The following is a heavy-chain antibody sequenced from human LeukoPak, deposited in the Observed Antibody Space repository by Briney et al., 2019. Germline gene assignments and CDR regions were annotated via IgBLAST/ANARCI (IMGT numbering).Heavy chain of an antibody. CDR3: ARIRSHPGSHHRSGYYS. V-gene: IGHV1-18*01. D-gene: IGHD3-22*01. Sequence: ASVKASSKASGYTFIIFSPGCVRQAPGQGLEWMGWISAYNGNTNYAQKPQGRVTMTTDTSTSTAYMELRSLRPDDTAVYYGARIRSHPGSHHRSGYYSWGQGTLVTVSS. CDR2: ISAYNGNT. J-gene: IGHJ4*02. CDR1: GYTFIIFS.